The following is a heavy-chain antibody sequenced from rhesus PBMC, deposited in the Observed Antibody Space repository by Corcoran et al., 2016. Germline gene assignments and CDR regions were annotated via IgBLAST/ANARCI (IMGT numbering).Heavy chain of an antibody. CDR3: ARRYSNFLYGLDS. CDR1: GGSISSGYD. D-gene: IGHD4-23*01. J-gene: IGHJ6*01. Sequence: QVQLQESGPGVVKPSETLSLTCAVSGGSISSGYDWSWIRQLPGKGLEGIGYIYGSSGSTNYNPSLKNRVTISKDASKGQFSLKLSSVTAADTAVYYCARRYSNFLYGLDSWGQGVVVTVSS. V-gene: IGHV4-76*01. CDR2: IYGSSGST.